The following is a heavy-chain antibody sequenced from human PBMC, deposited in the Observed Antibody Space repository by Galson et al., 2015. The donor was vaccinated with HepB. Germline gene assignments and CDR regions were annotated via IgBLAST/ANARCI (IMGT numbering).Heavy chain of an antibody. CDR1: GFTFSSYW. J-gene: IGHJ3*02. D-gene: IGHD2-2*01. CDR3: ARVLTLLGYCSSTSCPENDAFDI. Sequence: SLRLSCAASGFTFSSYWMSWVRQAPGKGLEWVANIKQDGSGKYYVDSVKGRFTISRDNAKNSLYLQTNSLRAEDTAVYYCARVLTLLGYCSSTSCPENDAFDIWGQGTMVTVSS. CDR2: IKQDGSGK. V-gene: IGHV3-7*03.